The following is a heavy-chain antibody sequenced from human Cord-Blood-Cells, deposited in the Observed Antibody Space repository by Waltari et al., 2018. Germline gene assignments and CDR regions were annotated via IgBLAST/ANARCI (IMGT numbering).Heavy chain of an antibody. CDR3: ARGSGADCSGGSCYWFDP. Sequence: QVQLQQWGAGLLKPSETLSLTCAVYGGSFSGFYWSWIRQPPGRGLVWIGEINHSGSTNYNPSLKSRVTISVDTSKNQFSLKLSSVTAADTAVYYCARGSGADCSGGSCYWFDPWGQGTLVTVSS. CDR2: INHSGST. D-gene: IGHD2-15*01. J-gene: IGHJ5*02. V-gene: IGHV4-34*01. CDR1: GGSFSGFY.